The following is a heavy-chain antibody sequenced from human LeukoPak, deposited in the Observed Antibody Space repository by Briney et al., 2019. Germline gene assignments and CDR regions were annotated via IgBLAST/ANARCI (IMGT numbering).Heavy chain of an antibody. Sequence: GGSLRLSCAASGFTFDDYAMHWVRQAPGKGLEWVSGVSWNSGSTVYADSVKGRFTISRDNAKNSLYLQMNSLRAEDTAVYYCARGGMAWFDPWGQGTLVTVSS. CDR2: VSWNSGST. CDR3: ARGGMAWFDP. D-gene: IGHD1-26*01. V-gene: IGHV3-9*01. J-gene: IGHJ5*02. CDR1: GFTFDDYA.